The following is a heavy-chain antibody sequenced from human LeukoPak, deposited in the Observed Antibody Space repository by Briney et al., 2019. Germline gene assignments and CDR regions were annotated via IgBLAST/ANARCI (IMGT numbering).Heavy chain of an antibody. CDR2: INPNSGGT. D-gene: IGHD2-2*02. J-gene: IGHJ6*03. CDR3: ARGRADCSSTSCYKTYYYYYYMDV. CDR1: GYTFTGYY. Sequence: ASVKVSCKASGYTFTGYYMHWVRQAPGQGLEWMGWINPNSGGTNYAQKFQGRVTMTRDTSISTAYMELSRLRSDDTAVYYCARGRADCSSTSCYKTYYYYYYMDVWGKGTTVTVFS. V-gene: IGHV1-2*02.